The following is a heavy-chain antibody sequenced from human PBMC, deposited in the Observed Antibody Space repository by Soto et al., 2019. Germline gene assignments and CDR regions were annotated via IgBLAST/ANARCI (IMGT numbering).Heavy chain of an antibody. V-gene: IGHV1-69*01. Sequence: QVQLVQSGAEVKKPGSSVKVSRKASGGTFSSYAISWVRQAPGQGLEWMGGIIPIFGTANYAQKFQGRVTITADESTSTAYMELSSLRSEDTAVYYCASLVGATGGVDYYYGMDVWGQGTTVTVSS. CDR1: GGTFSSYA. J-gene: IGHJ6*02. CDR2: IIPIFGTA. D-gene: IGHD1-26*01. CDR3: ASLVGATGGVDYYYGMDV.